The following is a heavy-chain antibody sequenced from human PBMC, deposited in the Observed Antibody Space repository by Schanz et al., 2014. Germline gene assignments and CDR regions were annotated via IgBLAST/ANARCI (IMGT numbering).Heavy chain of an antibody. J-gene: IGHJ4*02. Sequence: EVQLVESGGGVVRPGGSLRLSCAASGFTFSNTWMNWVRQTPGKGLEWVGRITNKPNNYNTEYAASVKGRFTISRDDSRNSLYLQMSSLKTEDTAVYYCVRLDVHDYWGQGTLVTVSS. D-gene: IGHD3-16*01. CDR2: ITNKPNNYNT. V-gene: IGHV3-72*01. CDR3: VRLDVHDY. CDR1: GFTFSNTW.